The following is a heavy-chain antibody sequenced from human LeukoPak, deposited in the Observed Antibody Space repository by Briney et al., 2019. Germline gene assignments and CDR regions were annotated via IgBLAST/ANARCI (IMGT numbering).Heavy chain of an antibody. Sequence: GGSLRLSCAASGFTFNYYWLTWVRQAPGKGLEWVANIQQDGSEKYYVDSVKGRFIISRDNAKNSLYLQMNSLRAEDTAVYYCARVRKLRTRGVMGPLDYWGQGTLVTVSS. CDR1: GFTFNYYW. J-gene: IGHJ4*02. CDR3: ARVRKLRTRGVMGPLDY. CDR2: IQQDGSEK. V-gene: IGHV3-7*01. D-gene: IGHD3-10*01.